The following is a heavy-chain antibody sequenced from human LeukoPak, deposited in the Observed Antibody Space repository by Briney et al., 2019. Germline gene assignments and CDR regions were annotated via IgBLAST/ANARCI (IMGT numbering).Heavy chain of an antibody. CDR2: ISSSSSYT. J-gene: IGHJ4*02. D-gene: IGHD3-10*01. Sequence: GGSLRLSCAASGFTFSDYYMSWIRQAPGKGLERVSYISSSSSYTNYADSVKGRFTISRDNAENSLYLQMNSLRAEDTAVYYCARAPNMVTFDYWGQGTLVTVSS. V-gene: IGHV3-11*06. CDR3: ARAPNMVTFDY. CDR1: GFTFSDYY.